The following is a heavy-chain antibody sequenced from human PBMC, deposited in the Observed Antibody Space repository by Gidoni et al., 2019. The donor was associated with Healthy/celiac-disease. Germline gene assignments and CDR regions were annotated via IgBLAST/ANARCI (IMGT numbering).Heavy chain of an antibody. CDR1: GFTFSAYS. CDR3: AREYLGGSSYPYYFDY. CDR2: IRSSSSYI. D-gene: IGHD6-6*01. V-gene: IGHV3-21*01. J-gene: IGHJ4*02. Sequence: EVQLVQSGGGPVKPGGSLRLSCAPSGFTFSAYSVNWVRQGQGKGLEWVSSIRSSSSYIYYADSVKGRFTISRDNAKNSLYLQMNRLRAEDTAVYYCAREYLGGSSYPYYFDYRGQGTLVTVSS.